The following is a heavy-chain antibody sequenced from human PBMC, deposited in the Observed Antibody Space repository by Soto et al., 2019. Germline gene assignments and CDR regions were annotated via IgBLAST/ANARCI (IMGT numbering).Heavy chain of an antibody. CDR2: ISSSSSYI. Sequence: GGSLRLSCAASGFTFSSYSMNWVRQAPGKGLEWVSSISSSSSYIYYADSVKGRFTISRDNAKNSLYLQMNSLRAEDTAVYYCAAEPPADIVHSYWGQGTLVTVSS. CDR3: AAEPPADIVHSY. J-gene: IGHJ4*02. D-gene: IGHD2-15*01. CDR1: GFTFSSYS. V-gene: IGHV3-21*01.